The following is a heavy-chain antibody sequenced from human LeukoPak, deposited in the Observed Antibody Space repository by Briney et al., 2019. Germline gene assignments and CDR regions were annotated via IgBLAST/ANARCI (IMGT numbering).Heavy chain of an antibody. CDR2: INPNSGGT. J-gene: IGHJ6*03. CDR1: GYTFTGYY. Sequence: ASVKVSCKASGYTFTGYYMHWVRQAPGQGLEWMGWINPNSGGTNYAQKFQGRVTMTRDTSISTAYMELSRLRSDDTAVYYCARVNGLYYYYYMDVWGKGTRSPSP. CDR3: ARVNGLYYYYYMDV. D-gene: IGHD3-9*01. V-gene: IGHV1-2*02.